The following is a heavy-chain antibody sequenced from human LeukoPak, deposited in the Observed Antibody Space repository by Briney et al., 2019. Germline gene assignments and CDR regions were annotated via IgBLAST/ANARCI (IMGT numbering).Heavy chain of an antibody. D-gene: IGHD3-3*01. CDR1: GYTISSGYY. CDR2: IYHSGST. V-gene: IGHV4-38-2*01. CDR3: ASRAHYDFWSGYDDAFDI. J-gene: IGHJ3*02. Sequence: SETLSLTCAVSGYTISSGYYWGWIRPPPGKGLEWIGSIYHSGSTYYNPSLKSRVTISVDTSKNQFSLKLSSVTAADTAVYYCASRAHYDFWSGYDDAFDIWGQGTMVTVSS.